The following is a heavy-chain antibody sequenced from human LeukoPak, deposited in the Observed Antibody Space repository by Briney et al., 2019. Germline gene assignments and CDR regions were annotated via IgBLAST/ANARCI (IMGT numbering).Heavy chain of an antibody. D-gene: IGHD2-15*01. CDR1: GGSISSGDYY. Sequence: SETLSLTCTVSGGSISSGDYYWSWIRQPPGKGLEWIGYIYYSGSTYYNPSLKSRVTISVDTSKNQFSLKLSSVTAADTAVYYCAREDRKDWFDPWGQGTLATVSS. CDR2: IYYSGST. J-gene: IGHJ5*02. CDR3: AREDRKDWFDP. V-gene: IGHV4-30-4*01.